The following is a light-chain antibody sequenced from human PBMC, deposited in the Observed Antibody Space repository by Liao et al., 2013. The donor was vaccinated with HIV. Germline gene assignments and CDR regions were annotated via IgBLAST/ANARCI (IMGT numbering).Light chain of an antibody. Sequence: SYELTQPPSVSVSPGQTASITCSGDKLGDKYACWYQQKPGQSPVLVIYQDTHRPSGIPERISGSNSASTATLTISGTQAMDEADYYCQAWDRNTVVFGGGTKLTVL. V-gene: IGLV3-1*01. CDR1: KLGDKY. CDR2: QDT. J-gene: IGLJ2*01. CDR3: QAWDRNTVV.